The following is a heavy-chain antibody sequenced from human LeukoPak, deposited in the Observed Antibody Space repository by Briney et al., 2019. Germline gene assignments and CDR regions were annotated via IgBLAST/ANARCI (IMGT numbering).Heavy chain of an antibody. Sequence: GGSLRLSCAASRFTFSSYWMSWVRQAPGKGLEWVANIKQDGSEKYYVDSVKGRFTISRDNAKNSVYLQMNSLRAEDTAVYYCARQLGGSGSYWGQGTLVTVSS. CDR1: RFTFSSYW. V-gene: IGHV3-7*01. CDR2: IKQDGSEK. D-gene: IGHD3-10*01. CDR3: ARQLGGSGSY. J-gene: IGHJ4*02.